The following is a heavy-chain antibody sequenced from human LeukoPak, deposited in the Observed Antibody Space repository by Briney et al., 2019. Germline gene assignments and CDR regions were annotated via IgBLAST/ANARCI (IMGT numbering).Heavy chain of an antibody. J-gene: IGHJ4*02. CDR3: ATKQWLAPPPDS. CDR2: INTDGTVT. V-gene: IGHV3-74*01. CDR1: GLTFSKYW. D-gene: IGHD6-19*01. Sequence: GGSLRLSCAASGLTFSKYWMLWVRQTPGKGLESVSRINTDGTVTTYADSVKGRFTVSRDNADNTMFLQMNSVRDEDTAVYYCATKQWLAPPPDSWGQGTPVTVSS.